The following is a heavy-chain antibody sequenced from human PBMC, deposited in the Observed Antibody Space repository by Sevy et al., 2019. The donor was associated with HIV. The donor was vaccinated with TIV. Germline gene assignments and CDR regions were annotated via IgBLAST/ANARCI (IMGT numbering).Heavy chain of an antibody. D-gene: IGHD6-13*01. CDR2: ISYDGSNK. CDR1: GFTFSSYA. V-gene: IGHV3-30-3*01. CDR3: ARDRSKGEQQLNY. J-gene: IGHJ4*02. Sequence: RGSLRLSCAASGFTFSSYAMHWVRQAPGKGLEWVAVISYDGSNKYYADSVKGRFTISRDNSKNTLYLQMNSLRAEDTAVYYCARDRSKGEQQLNYWGQGTLVTVSS.